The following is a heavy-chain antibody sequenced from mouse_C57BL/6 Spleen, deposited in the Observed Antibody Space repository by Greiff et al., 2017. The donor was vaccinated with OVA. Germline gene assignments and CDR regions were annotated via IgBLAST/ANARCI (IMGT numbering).Heavy chain of an antibody. CDR1: GYTFTSYW. Sequence: VQLQQPGAELVKPGASVKMSCKASGYTFTSYWITWVKQRPGQGLEWIGDIYPGSGSTNYNEKFKSKATLTVDTSSSTAYMQLSSLTSEDSAVYYCARITTVVPCFDYWGQGTTLTVSA. D-gene: IGHD1-1*01. CDR3: ARITTVVPCFDY. V-gene: IGHV1-55*01. J-gene: IGHJ2*01. CDR2: IYPGSGST.